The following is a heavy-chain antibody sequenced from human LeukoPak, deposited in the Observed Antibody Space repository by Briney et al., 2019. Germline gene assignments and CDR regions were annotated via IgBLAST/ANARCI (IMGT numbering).Heavy chain of an antibody. Sequence: PSETLSLTCTVSGYSISSGYYWGWIRQPPGKGLEWIGSIYHSGSTYYNPSLKSRVTISVDTSKNQFPLKLSSVTAADTAVYYCARATVAAAAPGGYWGRGTLVTVSS. J-gene: IGHJ4*02. D-gene: IGHD6-13*01. CDR1: GYSISSGYY. CDR2: IYHSGST. CDR3: ARATVAAAAPGGY. V-gene: IGHV4-38-2*02.